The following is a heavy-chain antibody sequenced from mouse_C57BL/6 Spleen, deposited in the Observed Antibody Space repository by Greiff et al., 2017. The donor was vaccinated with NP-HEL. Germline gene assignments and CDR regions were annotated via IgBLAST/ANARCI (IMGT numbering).Heavy chain of an antibody. CDR2: IYPGDGDT. CDR3: APVYYGSSYDYAMDY. CDR1: GYAFSSSW. D-gene: IGHD1-1*01. Sequence: QVQLKQSGPELVKPGASVKISCKASGYAFSSSWMNWVKQRPGKGLEWIGRIYPGDGDTNYNGKFKGKATLTADKSSSTAYMQLSSLTSEDSAVYFCAPVYYGSSYDYAMDYWGQGTSVTVSS. J-gene: IGHJ4*01. V-gene: IGHV1-82*01.